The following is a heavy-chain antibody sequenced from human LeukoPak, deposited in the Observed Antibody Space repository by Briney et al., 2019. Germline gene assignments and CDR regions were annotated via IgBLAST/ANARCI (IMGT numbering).Heavy chain of an antibody. J-gene: IGHJ4*02. CDR1: GYTFTGYY. CDR2: INPNSGGT. D-gene: IGHD2-2*01. Sequence: ASVKVSCKASGYTFTGYYMHWVRQAPGQGLEWMGWINPNSGGTNYAQKFQGRVTMTRDTSISTAYMELSRLRSDDTAVYYCARLLGYCSSTSCYDQTANWGQGTLVTVSS. V-gene: IGHV1-2*02. CDR3: ARLLGYCSSTSCYDQTAN.